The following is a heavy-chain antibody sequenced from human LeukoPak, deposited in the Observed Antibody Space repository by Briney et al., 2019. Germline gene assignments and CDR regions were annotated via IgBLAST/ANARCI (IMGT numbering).Heavy chain of an antibody. Sequence: SVKVSCKASGGTFSSYAISWVRQAPGQGLEWMGRIIPILGITNYAQKFQGRVTITADKSTSTAYMELSSLRSEDTAVYYCARDAVTLLDYWGQGTLVTVSS. V-gene: IGHV1-69*04. J-gene: IGHJ4*02. CDR2: IIPILGIT. D-gene: IGHD5-18*01. CDR1: GGTFSSYA. CDR3: ARDAVTLLDY.